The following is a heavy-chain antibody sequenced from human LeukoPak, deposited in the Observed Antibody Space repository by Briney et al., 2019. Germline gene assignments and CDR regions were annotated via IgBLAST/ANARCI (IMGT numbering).Heavy chain of an antibody. D-gene: IGHD6-19*01. CDR2: INHSGSA. J-gene: IGHJ4*02. CDR3: ERGRRSGWYYFDY. Sequence: SETLSLTCAVYGGSFSGYYWSWIRQPPGKGLEWIGEINHSGSANYNPSLKSRVTISVDTSKNQFSLKLSSVTAADTAVYYCERGRRSGWYYFDYWGQGTLVTVSS. CDR1: GGSFSGYY. V-gene: IGHV4-34*01.